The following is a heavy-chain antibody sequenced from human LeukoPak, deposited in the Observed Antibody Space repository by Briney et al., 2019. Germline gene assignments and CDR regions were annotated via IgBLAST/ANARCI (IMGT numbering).Heavy chain of an antibody. CDR3: ARGEALYSNYGFDY. D-gene: IGHD4-11*01. Sequence: PSETLSLTCTVSGGSINGYYWSLIRQPPGEGLEWIGYIYYSGSTNYNPSLKSRVTISIDTSKNQFSLKLTSVTAADTAVYYCARGEALYSNYGFDYWGQGTLVTVSS. CDR2: IYYSGST. CDR1: GGSINGYY. V-gene: IGHV4-59*01. J-gene: IGHJ4*02.